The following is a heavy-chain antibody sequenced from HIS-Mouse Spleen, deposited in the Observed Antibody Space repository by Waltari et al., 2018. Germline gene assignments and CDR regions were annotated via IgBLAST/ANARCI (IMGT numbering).Heavy chain of an antibody. V-gene: IGHV4-39*07. J-gene: IGHJ3*02. CDR1: GGSIISSSYY. Sequence: QLQLQESGPGLVKPSETLSLTCTVSGGSIISSSYYWGWIRQPPGKGLEWIGGIYYSGSTYYNPSLKSLVTISVDTSKNQFSLKLSSVTAADTAVYYCARAPTGFLEWFDAFDIWGQGTMVTVSS. CDR2: IYYSGST. D-gene: IGHD3-3*01. CDR3: ARAPTGFLEWFDAFDI.